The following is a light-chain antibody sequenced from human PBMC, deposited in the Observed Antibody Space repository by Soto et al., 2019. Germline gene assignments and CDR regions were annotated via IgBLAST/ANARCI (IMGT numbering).Light chain of an antibody. J-gene: IGLJ2*01. CDR3: SAYTGSSTYVV. CDR2: DVS. Sequence: QSALTQPASVSGSPGQSITISCTGTSSDVGGYNYVSWYQQHPGKAPKLMIYDVSNRHSGVSNRFSGSKSANTASLSISGLQAEDVADYYCSAYTGSSTYVVFGGGTKATVL. V-gene: IGLV2-14*01. CDR1: SSDVGGYNY.